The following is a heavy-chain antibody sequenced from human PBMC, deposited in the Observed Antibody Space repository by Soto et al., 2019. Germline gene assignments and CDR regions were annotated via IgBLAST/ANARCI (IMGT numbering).Heavy chain of an antibody. CDR3: ARATGSNQPFDY. V-gene: IGHV3-74*01. D-gene: IGHD2-2*01. CDR1: GFTFSTYW. Sequence: EVQLVESGGGLVQPGGSLRLSCAATGFTFSTYWMHWVRQGPGKGLVWVSRISTDGSSTTYADSVKGRFTISRDTAKNTLYSQMNSLRAVDTAVYYCARATGSNQPFDYWGQGSLVTVSS. J-gene: IGHJ4*02. CDR2: ISTDGSST.